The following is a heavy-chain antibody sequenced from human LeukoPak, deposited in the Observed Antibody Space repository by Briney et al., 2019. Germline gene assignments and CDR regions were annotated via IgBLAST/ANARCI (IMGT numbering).Heavy chain of an antibody. V-gene: IGHV3-53*01. CDR3: ARNDRGALDI. D-gene: IGHD3-22*01. CDR2: ISSGGNT. J-gene: IGHJ3*02. CDR1: GFTVSRNY. Sequence: GGSLRLSCAASGFTVSRNYMSWVRQAPGKGLEWVSVISSGGNTYYTDSVKGRFTISRDNSKNTLYLQMSSLRAEDTAVYYCARNDRGALDIWGQGTMVTVTS.